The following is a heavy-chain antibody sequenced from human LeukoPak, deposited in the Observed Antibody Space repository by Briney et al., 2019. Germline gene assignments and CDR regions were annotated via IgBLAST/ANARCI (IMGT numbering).Heavy chain of an antibody. CDR3: ARDLGTNYDFWSGYPGDAFDI. V-gene: IGHV4-61*02. Sequence: RSSETLSLTCTVSGGSISSGSYYWSWIRQPAGKGLEWIGRIYTSGSTNYNPSLKSRVTISVDTSKNQFSLKLSSVTAADTAVYYCARDLGTNYDFWSGYPGDAFDIWGQGTMVTVSS. CDR2: IYTSGST. J-gene: IGHJ3*02. CDR1: GGSISSGSYY. D-gene: IGHD3-3*01.